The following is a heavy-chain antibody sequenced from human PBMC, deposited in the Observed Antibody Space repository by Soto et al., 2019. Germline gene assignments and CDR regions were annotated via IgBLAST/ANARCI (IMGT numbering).Heavy chain of an antibody. D-gene: IGHD3-10*01. CDR2: ITDSGGDA. J-gene: IGHJ4*02. CDR1: GFTFVSRA. V-gene: IGHV3-23*01. Sequence: PWGSLRLACVASGFTFVSRAMSWVRQAPGEGLEWVSTITDSGGDAKYADSVRGRVTISRDNSKNTLYLQMSSLRAEDSAVYYCARGSTDSYPGSRIFDFCGRRSLGTVSS. CDR3: ARGSTDSYPGSRIFDF.